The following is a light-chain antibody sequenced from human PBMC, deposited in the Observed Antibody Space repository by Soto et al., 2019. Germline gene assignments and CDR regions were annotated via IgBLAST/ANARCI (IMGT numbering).Light chain of an antibody. J-gene: IGKJ4*01. CDR1: QSISSR. CDR2: RAS. Sequence: DIQMTQSPSTLSASVGDTVTITCRASQSISSRLAWFQQRPGKAPKLLMYRASSLESGVPSRFSGSESGTEFTLTISGLQPDDFATYYCQQYTSYPLTFGGGTKVEIK. CDR3: QQYTSYPLT. V-gene: IGKV1-5*03.